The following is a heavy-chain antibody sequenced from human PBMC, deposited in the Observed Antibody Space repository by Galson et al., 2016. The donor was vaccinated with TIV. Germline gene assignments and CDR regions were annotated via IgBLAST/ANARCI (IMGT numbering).Heavy chain of an antibody. CDR3: VKDQRWESTALDY. V-gene: IGHV3-64D*06. CDR1: GYSFSTYA. Sequence: SLRLSCAASGYSFSTYAMNWVRQAPGTGLKHVAVINSYGGGADYADSVKGRFTISRDNSRSTLYLQMRSLRVEDGGVYYCVKDQRWESTALDYWGQGTLVTVSS. D-gene: IGHD1-26*01. J-gene: IGHJ4*02. CDR2: INSYGGGA.